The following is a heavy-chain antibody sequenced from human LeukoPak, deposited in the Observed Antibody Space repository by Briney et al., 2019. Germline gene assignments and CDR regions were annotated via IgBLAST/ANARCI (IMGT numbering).Heavy chain of an antibody. V-gene: IGHV4-30-4*08. Sequence: SETLSLTCTVSGGSISSSSYYWGWIRQPPGKGLEWIGYIYYSGSTYYNPSLKSRVTISVDTSKNQFSLKLSSVTAADTAVYYCAREEGSGSYGYWGQGTLVTVSS. J-gene: IGHJ4*02. D-gene: IGHD3-10*01. CDR1: GGSISSSSYY. CDR2: IYYSGST. CDR3: AREEGSGSYGY.